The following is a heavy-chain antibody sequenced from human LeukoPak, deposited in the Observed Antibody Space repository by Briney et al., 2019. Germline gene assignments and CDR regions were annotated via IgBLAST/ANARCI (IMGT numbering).Heavy chain of an antibody. CDR3: ARVDKPATVSSGAFDI. Sequence: GASVKVSCKASGGTFSSYAISWVRQAPGQGLEWMGGIIPIFGTANYAQKFQGRVTITADESTSTAYMELSSLRSEDTAVYYCARVDKPATVSSGAFDIWGQGTMVTVSS. D-gene: IGHD1-26*01. CDR2: IIPIFGTA. V-gene: IGHV1-69*13. J-gene: IGHJ3*02. CDR1: GGTFSSYA.